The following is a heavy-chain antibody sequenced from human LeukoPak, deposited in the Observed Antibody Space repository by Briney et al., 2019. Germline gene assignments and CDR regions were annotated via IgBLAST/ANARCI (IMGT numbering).Heavy chain of an antibody. V-gene: IGHV3-23*01. J-gene: IGHJ6*03. D-gene: IGHD4-17*01. CDR2: ISGSGGST. Sequence: GGSLRDSRASSVFTLSRYAISWVRQARGRGVEWVSAISGSGGSTYYADSVKGRFTISRDNYKNTLYLQMNSPRAEDTAVYYCAKDSSTVTGYYYYYYMDVWGKGTTVTVSS. CDR3: AKDSSTVTGYYYYYYMDV. CDR1: VFTLSRYA.